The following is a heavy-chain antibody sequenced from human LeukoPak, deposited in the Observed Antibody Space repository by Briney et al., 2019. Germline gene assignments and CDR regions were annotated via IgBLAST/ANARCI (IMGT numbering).Heavy chain of an antibody. CDR3: ARGNTKIVPAAIALFYYYYYGMDV. D-gene: IGHD2-2*01. CDR1: GYTFTSYD. CDR2: MNPNSGNT. V-gene: IGHV1-8*01. J-gene: IGHJ6*02. Sequence: ASVKVSCKASGYTFTSYDINWVRQATGQELEWMGWMNPNSGNTGYAQKFQGRVTMTRNTSISTAYMELSSLRSEDTAVYYCARGNTKIVPAAIALFYYYYYGMDVWGQGTTVTVSS.